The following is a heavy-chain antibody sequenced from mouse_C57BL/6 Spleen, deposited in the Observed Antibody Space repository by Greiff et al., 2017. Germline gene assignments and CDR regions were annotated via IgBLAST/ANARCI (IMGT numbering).Heavy chain of an antibody. V-gene: IGHV5-6*01. CDR1: GFTFSSYG. CDR3: ARTYSNYDYWYFDV. J-gene: IGHJ1*03. D-gene: IGHD2-5*01. CDR2: ISSGGSYT. Sequence: EVKLMESGGDLVKPGGSLKLSCAASGFTFSSYGMSWVRQTPDKRLEWVATISSGGSYTYYPDSVKGRFTISRDNAKNTLYLQMSSLKSEDTAMYYCARTYSNYDYWYFDVWGTGTTVTVSS.